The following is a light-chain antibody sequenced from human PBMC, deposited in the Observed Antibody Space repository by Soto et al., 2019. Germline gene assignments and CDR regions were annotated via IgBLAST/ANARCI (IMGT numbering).Light chain of an antibody. V-gene: IGLV1-40*01. J-gene: IGLJ2*01. CDR2: GNS. CDR1: SSNIGAGYD. Sequence: QLVLTQPPSVSGAPGQRVTISCTGSSSNIGAGYDVHWYQQLPGTAPKLLIYGNSNRPSGVPDRFSGSKSGTSASLAITGLQAEDEADYYCQSYDSSLSVVVFGGGTQLTVL. CDR3: QSYDSSLSVVV.